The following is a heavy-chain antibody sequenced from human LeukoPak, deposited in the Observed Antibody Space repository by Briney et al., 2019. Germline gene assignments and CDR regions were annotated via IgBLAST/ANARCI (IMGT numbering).Heavy chain of an antibody. J-gene: IGHJ5*02. D-gene: IGHD1-1*01. V-gene: IGHV1-2*02. CDR1: GYTFTGYY. CDR3: ASSGYNWNGDGGDWFDP. Sequence: ASVKVSCKASGYTFTGYYMHWVRQAPGQGLEWMGWINPNSGGTNYAQTFQGRVTMTRDTSISTAYMELSRLRSDDTAVYYCASSGYNWNGDGGDWFDPWGQGTLVTVSS. CDR2: INPNSGGT.